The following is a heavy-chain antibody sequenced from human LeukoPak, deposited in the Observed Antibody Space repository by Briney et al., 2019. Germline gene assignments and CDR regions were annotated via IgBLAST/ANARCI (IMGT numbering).Heavy chain of an antibody. V-gene: IGHV3-66*01. CDR1: GFTVSSNY. Sequence: GGSLRLSCAASGFTVSSNYMTWVRQAPGKGLEWVSSIYSGDNTHYADSVKGRFTISRDNSKNTLYLQMNSLRAEDTGVYYCARTFSSRQCFDSWGQGTLVTVSS. CDR3: ARTFSSRQCFDS. CDR2: IYSGDNT. D-gene: IGHD6-13*01. J-gene: IGHJ4*02.